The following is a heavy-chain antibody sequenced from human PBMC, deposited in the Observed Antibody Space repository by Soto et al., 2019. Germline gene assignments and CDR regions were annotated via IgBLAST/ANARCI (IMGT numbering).Heavy chain of an antibody. CDR3: ARPKTIGAAAGKGWFDP. CDR1: GFTFSDYY. Sequence: GGSLRLSCAASGFTFSDYYMSWIRQAPGKGLEWVSYISSSSSYTNYADSVKGRFTISRDNAKNSLYLQMNSLTAADTAMYYCARPKTIGAAAGKGWFDPWGQGTLVTVSS. V-gene: IGHV3-11*06. J-gene: IGHJ5*02. CDR2: ISSSSSYT. D-gene: IGHD6-13*01.